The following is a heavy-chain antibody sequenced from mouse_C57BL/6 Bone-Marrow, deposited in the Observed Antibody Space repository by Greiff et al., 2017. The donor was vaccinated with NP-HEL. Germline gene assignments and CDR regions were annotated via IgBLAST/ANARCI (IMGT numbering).Heavy chain of an antibody. CDR1: GYSITSGYY. V-gene: IGHV3-6*01. D-gene: IGHD2-3*01. Sequence: ESGPGLVKPSQSLSLTCSVTGYSITSGYYWNWIRQFPGNKLEWMGYISYDGSNNYNPSLKNRISITRDTSKNQFFLKLNSVTTEDTATYYCARGEVTTPFAYWGQGTLVTVSA. CDR3: ARGEVTTPFAY. J-gene: IGHJ3*01. CDR2: ISYDGSN.